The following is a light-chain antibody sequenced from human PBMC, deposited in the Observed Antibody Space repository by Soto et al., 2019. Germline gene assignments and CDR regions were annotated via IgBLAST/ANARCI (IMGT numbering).Light chain of an antibody. J-gene: IGKJ4*01. V-gene: IGKV3-11*01. CDR1: QSVSSY. CDR2: DAS. Sequence: EILLTHSPATLSVSPGERATLSCRASQSVSSYLAWYQQKPGQAPRLLIYDASNRATGIPARFSGSGSGTDFTLTISSLEPEDFAVYYCQQHSNWPLTFGGGTKVDNK. CDR3: QQHSNWPLT.